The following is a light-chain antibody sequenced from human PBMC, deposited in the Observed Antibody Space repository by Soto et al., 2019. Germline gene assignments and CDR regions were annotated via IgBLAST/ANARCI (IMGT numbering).Light chain of an antibody. CDR3: QQYDSYSLWT. Sequence: QLTQSPSSLSASVGDIVTITCRASQRVNGWLAWYQQKPGRAPKLLLYKASNLESGVPSRFSGSGSGTEFTLTISNLQPDDFATYYCQQYDSYSLWTFGQGTKVEIK. CDR2: KAS. J-gene: IGKJ1*01. CDR1: QRVNGW. V-gene: IGKV1-5*03.